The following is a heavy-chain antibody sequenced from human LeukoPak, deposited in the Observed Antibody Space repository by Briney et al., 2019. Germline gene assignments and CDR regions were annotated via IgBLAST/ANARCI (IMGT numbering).Heavy chain of an antibody. V-gene: IGHV3-48*01. J-gene: IGHJ4*02. CDR3: AGFRPTATSCDDY. D-gene: IGHD2-2*01. CDR1: GFTFSSYD. Sequence: AGSLRLSCAASGFTFSSYDLNWVRQAPGKGLEWVSYINSSSITIYYADSVKGRITITRANAKHLLSLQMNSLRAADTALYYCAGFRPTATSCDDYRGQGTLVTVSS. CDR2: INSSSITI.